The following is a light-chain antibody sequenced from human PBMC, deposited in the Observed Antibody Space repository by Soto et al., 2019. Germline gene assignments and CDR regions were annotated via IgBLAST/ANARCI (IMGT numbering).Light chain of an antibody. J-gene: IGLJ1*01. CDR1: SSDFGAYNY. V-gene: IGLV2-11*01. CDR2: DVN. Sequence: QSALTQPRSVSGSPGQSVTISCTGTSSDFGAYNYVSWYQQHPGKAPKLMIYDVNKRPSGVPDRFSGSKSGNTASLAISGLQAEDEAHYYCCSYAGSYTYYVFGTGTKLTVL. CDR3: CSYAGSYTYYV.